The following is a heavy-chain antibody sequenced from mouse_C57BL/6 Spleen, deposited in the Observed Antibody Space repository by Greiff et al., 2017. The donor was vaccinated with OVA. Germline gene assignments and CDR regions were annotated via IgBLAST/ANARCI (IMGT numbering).Heavy chain of an antibody. J-gene: IGHJ3*01. V-gene: IGHV1-15*01. Sequence: VQLQQSGAELVRPGASVTLSCKASGYTFTDYEMHWVKQTPVHGLEWIGAIDPVTGGTAYNHKFKGKAILTADKSSSTAYMEQRSLTSEDAAVYYSTRGHYDGIPGWFAYWGQGTLVTVSA. D-gene: IGHD2-3*01. CDR2: IDPVTGGT. CDR1: GYTFTDYE. CDR3: TRGHYDGIPGWFAY.